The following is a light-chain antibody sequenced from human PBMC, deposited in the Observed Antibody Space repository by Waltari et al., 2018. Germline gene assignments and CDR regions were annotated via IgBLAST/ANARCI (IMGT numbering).Light chain of an antibody. Sequence: SSELTQDPAVSVALGQTVRITCQGDSVRKPFASWYQQKPGLAPLLILYAKDNRPSGIPARFSGSSSGNTASLTIAGAQAEDEADYYCSCRDSGARLFGGGTKLTVL. CDR3: SCRDSGARL. CDR1: SVRKPF. CDR2: AKD. V-gene: IGLV3-19*01. J-gene: IGLJ3*02.